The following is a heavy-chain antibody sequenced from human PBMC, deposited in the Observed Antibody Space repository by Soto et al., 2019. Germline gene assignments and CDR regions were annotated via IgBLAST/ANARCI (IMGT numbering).Heavy chain of an antibody. V-gene: IGHV1-8*01. CDR1: GYTFTSYD. J-gene: IGHJ4*02. CDR2: MNPNSGNT. D-gene: IGHD3-3*01. Sequence: GASVKVSCKASGYTFTSYDINWVRQATGQGLEWMGWMNPNSGNTGYAQKFQGRVTMTRNTSISTAYMELSSLRSEDTAVYYCARLIITIFGVVSHYFDYWGQGTLVTVSS. CDR3: ARLIITIFGVVSHYFDY.